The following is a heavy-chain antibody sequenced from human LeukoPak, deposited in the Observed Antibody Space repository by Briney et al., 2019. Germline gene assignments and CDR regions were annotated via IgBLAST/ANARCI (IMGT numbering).Heavy chain of an antibody. CDR3: ARGLRFLEWLFDY. Sequence: SQTLSLTCTVSGGSISSGSYYWSWIRQPAGKGLEWIGRIYTSGSTNYNPSLKSRVTISADTSKNQFSLKLSSVTAADTAVYYCARGLRFLEWLFDYWGQGTLVTVSS. V-gene: IGHV4-61*02. CDR1: GGSISSGSYY. D-gene: IGHD3-3*01. J-gene: IGHJ4*02. CDR2: IYTSGST.